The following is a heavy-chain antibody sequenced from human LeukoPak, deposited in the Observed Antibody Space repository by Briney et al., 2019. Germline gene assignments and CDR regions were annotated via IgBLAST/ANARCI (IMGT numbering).Heavy chain of an antibody. Sequence: PGGSLRLSCAASGFTFSSYSMNWVRQAPGKGLEWVSSISSSSSYIYYADSVKGRFTISRDNAKNSLYLQMNSLRAEDTAVYYCASSPLRWEGGAYWGQGTLVTVSP. J-gene: IGHJ4*02. CDR1: GFTFSSYS. CDR2: ISSSSSYI. D-gene: IGHD1-26*01. CDR3: ASSPLRWEGGAY. V-gene: IGHV3-21*01.